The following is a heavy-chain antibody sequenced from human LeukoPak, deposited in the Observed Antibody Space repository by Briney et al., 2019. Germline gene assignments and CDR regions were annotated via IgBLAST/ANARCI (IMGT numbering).Heavy chain of an antibody. Sequence: PGGSLRLSCATSGFTFSSYGMHWVRQAPGKGLEWVAVISSDGSSKSYADSVKGRFTISRDNSKNTLSLQMTSLRPEDTALYYCAKDGEPNGRYYGYYFDYWGQGTLVTVSS. D-gene: IGHD1-26*01. CDR1: GFTFSSYG. CDR3: AKDGEPNGRYYGYYFDY. V-gene: IGHV3-30*18. J-gene: IGHJ4*02. CDR2: ISSDGSSK.